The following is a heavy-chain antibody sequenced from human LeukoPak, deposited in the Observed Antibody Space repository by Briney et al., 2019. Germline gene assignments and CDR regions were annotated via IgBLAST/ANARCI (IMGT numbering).Heavy chain of an antibody. CDR2: INSDGSST. CDR3: VQEGPRGLAFDI. V-gene: IGHV3-74*01. J-gene: IGHJ3*02. Sequence: GGSLRLSCAASGFTFSSYWMHWVRQAPGKGLVWVSRINSDGSSTSYADSVKGRFTISRDNAKNTLYLQMNSLRAEDTAVYYCVQEGPRGLAFDIWGQGTKVTVSS. CDR1: GFTFSSYW.